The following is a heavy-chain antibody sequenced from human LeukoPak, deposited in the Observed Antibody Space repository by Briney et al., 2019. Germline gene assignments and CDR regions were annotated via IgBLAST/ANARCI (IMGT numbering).Heavy chain of an antibody. D-gene: IGHD3-10*01. V-gene: IGHV3-20*04. Sequence: GGSLRLSCAASGFTFDDYGMSWVRQAPGKGLEWVSGINWNGGSTGYADSVRGRFTISRDNAKNSLYLQMNSLRAEDTALYYCARAGDYYYYMDVWGKGTTVTVSS. CDR3: ARAGDYYYYMDV. CDR2: INWNGGST. J-gene: IGHJ6*03. CDR1: GFTFDDYG.